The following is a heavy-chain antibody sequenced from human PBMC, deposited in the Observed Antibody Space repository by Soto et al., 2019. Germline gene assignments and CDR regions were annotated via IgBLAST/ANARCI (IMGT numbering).Heavy chain of an antibody. CDR2: IYSNDEK. J-gene: IGHJ4*02. D-gene: IGHD1-20*01. CDR3: ARYNWNSYDY. V-gene: IGHV2-26*01. CDR1: GFSLSNVRLG. Sequence: QVTLKESGPVVVKPTETLTLTCTVSGFSLSNVRLGVSWIRQPPGKALEWLAHIYSNDEKSYSTSLNSRLTISRDTSKSQVVLTMTNMDPVDTATYYCARYNWNSYDYWGQGTLVTVSS.